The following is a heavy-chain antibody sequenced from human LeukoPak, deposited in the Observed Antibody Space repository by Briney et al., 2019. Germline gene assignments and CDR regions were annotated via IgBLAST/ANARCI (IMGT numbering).Heavy chain of an antibody. CDR1: GFTFSSYW. V-gene: IGHV3-74*03. J-gene: IGHJ4*02. CDR2: INSDGSST. D-gene: IGHD6-25*01. Sequence: PGGSLRLSCAASGFTFSSYWMHWVRQAPGKGLVWVSRINSDGSSTAYADSVKGRLTISRDNAKNTLYLQMNSLRAEDTAVYYCTRSLSGYDYSPDYWGQGTLVTVSS. CDR3: TRSLSGYDYSPDY.